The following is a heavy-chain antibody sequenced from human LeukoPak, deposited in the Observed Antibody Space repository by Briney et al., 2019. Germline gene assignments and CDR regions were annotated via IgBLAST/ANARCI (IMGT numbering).Heavy chain of an antibody. CDR2: ITPDGTYT. CDR1: GFTFSSYW. CDR3: EVVVVVPAAIRDY. V-gene: IGHV3-74*01. Sequence: GGSLRLSCVASGFTFSSYWMHWVRQAPGKGLVWVSRITPDGTYTSYADSVKGRFTISRDNAKNSLYLQMNSLRAEDTAVYYCEVVVVVPAAIRDYWGQGTLVTVSS. J-gene: IGHJ4*02. D-gene: IGHD2-2*02.